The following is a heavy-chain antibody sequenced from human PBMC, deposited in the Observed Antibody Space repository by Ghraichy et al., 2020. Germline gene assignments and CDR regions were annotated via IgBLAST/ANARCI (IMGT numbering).Heavy chain of an antibody. D-gene: IGHD2-2*01. Sequence: SQTLSLTCTVSGGSISNGNYFWSWIRQHPGEGLEWIGSVFSSGNTYYNPSLKSRITISLDTSKNQFSLNLSSVTAADTAVYYCAGPTPNCWECFHYWGQGALVTVSS. J-gene: IGHJ4*02. CDR2: VFSSGNT. V-gene: IGHV4-31*03. CDR3: AGPTPNCWECFHY. CDR1: GGSISNGNYF.